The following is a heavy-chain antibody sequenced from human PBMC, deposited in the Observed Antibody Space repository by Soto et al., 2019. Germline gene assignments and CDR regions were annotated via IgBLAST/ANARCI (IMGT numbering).Heavy chain of an antibody. CDR3: ARDQGRTVTRGDWFDP. CDR2: ISYDGSDI. Sequence: GGSLRLSCAASGFMFSTYAMHWVRQSPGKGLEWVAVISYDGSDIYYGDSGKGRFTISRDNSRNTLYLEMNSLQTEDTAVFYCARDQGRTVTRGDWFDPWGQGTLVTVSS. CDR1: GFMFSTYA. V-gene: IGHV3-30-3*01. D-gene: IGHD6-19*01. J-gene: IGHJ5*02.